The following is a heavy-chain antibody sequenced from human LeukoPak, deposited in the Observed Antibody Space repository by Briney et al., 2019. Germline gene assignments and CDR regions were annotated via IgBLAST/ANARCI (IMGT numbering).Heavy chain of an antibody. V-gene: IGHV3-21*01. Sequence: PGGSLRLSCAASGFTFSSHSMNWVRQAPGKGLEWVSSISSSSSYIYYADSVKGRFTISRDNAKNSLYLQTNSLRAEDTAVYYCARTLAGSAFDIWGQGTMVTVSS. CDR1: GFTFSSHS. CDR2: ISSSSSYI. D-gene: IGHD6-19*01. CDR3: ARTLAGSAFDI. J-gene: IGHJ3*02.